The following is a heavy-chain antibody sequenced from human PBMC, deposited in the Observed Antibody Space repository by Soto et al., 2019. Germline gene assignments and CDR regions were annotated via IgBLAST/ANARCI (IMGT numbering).Heavy chain of an antibody. CDR3: AKDSTIKHWSGYYRGPPLCDY. V-gene: IGHV3-23*01. J-gene: IGHJ4*02. Sequence: GGSLRLSCAASGFTFSSYAMSWVRQAPGKGLEWVSAISGSGGSTYYADSVKGRFTISRDNSKNTLYLQMNSLRAEDTAVYYCAKDSTIKHWSGYYRGPPLCDYWGQGTLVTVSS. D-gene: IGHD3-3*01. CDR1: GFTFSSYA. CDR2: ISGSGGST.